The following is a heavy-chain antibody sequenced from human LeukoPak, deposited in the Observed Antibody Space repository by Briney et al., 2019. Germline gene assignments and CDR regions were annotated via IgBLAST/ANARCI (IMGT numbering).Heavy chain of an antibody. CDR1: GFTFSSYG. D-gene: IGHD3-22*01. CDR3: ARDLIVVDDAFDI. J-gene: IGHJ3*02. Sequence: GGSLRLSCAASGFTFSSYGMHWVRQAPGKGLEWVAVIWYDGSKKYYADPVKGRFTISRDNSKNTLYLQMNSLRPEDTAVYHCARDLIVVDDAFDIWGQGTMVTVSS. V-gene: IGHV3-33*01. CDR2: IWYDGSKK.